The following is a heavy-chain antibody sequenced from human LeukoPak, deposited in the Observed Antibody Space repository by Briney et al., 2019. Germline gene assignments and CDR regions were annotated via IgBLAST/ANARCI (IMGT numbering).Heavy chain of an antibody. V-gene: IGHV3-21*01. CDR2: ISSSSSYI. Sequence: GGSLRLSCAASGFTFSSYSMNWVRQAPGKGLEWVSSISSSSSYIYYADSVKGRFTISRDNAKNSLYLQMNSLRAEDTAVYYCASRIVGATPNFWDAFDIWGQGTMVTVSS. D-gene: IGHD1-26*01. J-gene: IGHJ3*02. CDR3: ASRIVGATPNFWDAFDI. CDR1: GFTFSSYS.